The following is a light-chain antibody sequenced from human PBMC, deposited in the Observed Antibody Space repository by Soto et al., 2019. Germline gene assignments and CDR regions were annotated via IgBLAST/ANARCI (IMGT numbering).Light chain of an antibody. CDR1: QIVLYSSNNNNY. V-gene: IGKV4-1*01. Sequence: DIVMTQSPDSLAVSLGERATINCKSSQIVLYSSNNNNYLAWYQQKPGQPPKLLIYWASTRESGVPDRFSGSGSGTDFTLTISSLQDEDVAVYYCQQYYSTPFTFGPGTKVDIK. CDR3: QQYYSTPFT. CDR2: WAS. J-gene: IGKJ3*01.